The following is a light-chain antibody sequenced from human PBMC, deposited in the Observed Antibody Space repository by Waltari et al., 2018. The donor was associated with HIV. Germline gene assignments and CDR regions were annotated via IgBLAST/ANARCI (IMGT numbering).Light chain of an antibody. CDR1: NNNVGFQG. J-gene: IGLJ3*02. Sequence: QAGLTQPPSVSKALGQTATLSCTGDNNNVGFQGAAWLKHHQGHPPKLLSYRGNNRPPGVPDRLSASTSGKTASLNITGLQADDEADYYCSSWDTRLNGWVFGGGTHLTVL. CDR2: RGN. V-gene: IGLV10-54*01. CDR3: SSWDTRLNGWV.